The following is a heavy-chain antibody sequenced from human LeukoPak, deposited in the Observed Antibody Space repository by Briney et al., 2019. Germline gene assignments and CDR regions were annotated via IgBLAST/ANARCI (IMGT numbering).Heavy chain of an antibody. CDR3: AKDRGIVVVMVDY. CDR1: GFTFSSYA. J-gene: IGHJ4*02. D-gene: IGHD3-22*01. CDR2: ISGSGGST. V-gene: IGHV3-23*01. Sequence: GGSLRLSCAASGFTFSSYAMSWVRQAPGHGLEGVSAISGSGGSTYYADSVKGRFTISRDNSKNTLYLQMNSLRAEDTAVYYCAKDRGIVVVMVDYWGQGTLVTVSS.